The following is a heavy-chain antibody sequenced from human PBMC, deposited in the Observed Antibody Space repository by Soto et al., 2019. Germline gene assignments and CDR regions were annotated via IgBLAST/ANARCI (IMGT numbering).Heavy chain of an antibody. D-gene: IGHD1-26*01. CDR3: AKSLVGATGY. J-gene: IGHJ4*02. Sequence: QVQLVESGGGVVQPGRSLRLSCAASGFTFSSYGMHWVRQAPGKGLEWVAVISYDGSNKYYADSVKGRFTISRDNSKNTLYLQMNSLRAEDTAVYYCAKSLVGATGYWGQGTLVTVSS. CDR1: GFTFSSYG. CDR2: ISYDGSNK. V-gene: IGHV3-30*18.